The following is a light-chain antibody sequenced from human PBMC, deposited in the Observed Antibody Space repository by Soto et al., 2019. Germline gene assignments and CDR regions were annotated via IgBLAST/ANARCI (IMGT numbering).Light chain of an antibody. CDR2: DAS. CDR1: QSIDNW. Sequence: DIQMTQSPSPLSASIGDRVTITCRANQSIDNWLAWYQQKPGKAPQLLIYDASRVKTGVPSRFTASGSGTEFTLTINTLQADDSATYFCQHYNGYPYTFGPGTKVDNK. CDR3: QHYNGYPYT. V-gene: IGKV1-5*01. J-gene: IGKJ2*01.